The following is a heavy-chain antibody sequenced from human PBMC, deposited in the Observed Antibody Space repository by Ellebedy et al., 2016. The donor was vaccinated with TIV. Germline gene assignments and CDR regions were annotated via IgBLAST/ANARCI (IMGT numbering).Heavy chain of an antibody. Sequence: SGPTLVKPTQTLTLTCTFSGFSLSTSGVGVGWIRQPPGKALEWLALIYWNDDKRYSPSLKSRLTVTKDTSKNQVVLTMTNMDPVDTATYYCAHRGGYCSSMSCLSAGWFDPWGQGTLVTVSS. D-gene: IGHD2-2*01. CDR3: AHRGGYCSSMSCLSAGWFDP. V-gene: IGHV2-5*01. CDR1: GFSLSTSGVG. J-gene: IGHJ5*02. CDR2: IYWNDDK.